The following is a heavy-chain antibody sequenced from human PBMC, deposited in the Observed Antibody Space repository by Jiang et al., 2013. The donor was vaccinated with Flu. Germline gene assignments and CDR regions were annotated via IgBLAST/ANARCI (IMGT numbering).Heavy chain of an antibody. Sequence: QLVESGGGVVQPGRSLRLSCAASGFTFSSYAMHWVRQAPGKGLEWVAVISYDGSNKYYADSVKGRFTISRDNSKNTLYLQMNSLRAEDTAVYYCARDGPFSSGWYTEFDYWGQGTLVTV. J-gene: IGHJ4*02. CDR3: ARDGPFSSGWYTEFDY. D-gene: IGHD6-19*01. CDR2: ISYDGSNK. CDR1: GFTFSSYA. V-gene: IGHV3-30-3*01.